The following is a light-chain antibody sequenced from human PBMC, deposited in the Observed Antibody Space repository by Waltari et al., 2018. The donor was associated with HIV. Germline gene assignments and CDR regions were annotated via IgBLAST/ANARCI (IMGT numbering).Light chain of an antibody. J-gene: IGLJ1*01. CDR2: ANH. V-gene: IGLV1-40*01. CDR1: SSNIGAYD. CDR3: QSYDNSLRVSYV. Sequence: QSVLTQPPSVSGAPGQRVTISCTGSSSNIGAYDVHWYQQLPGRAPKLLIYANHNRPSGVPDRFSGSKSGTAASLAIAGLQIEDEGDYFCQSYDNSLRVSYVFSAGTRVTVL.